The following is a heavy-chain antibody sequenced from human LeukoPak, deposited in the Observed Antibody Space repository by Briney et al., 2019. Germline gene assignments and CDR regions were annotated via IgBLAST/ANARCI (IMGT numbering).Heavy chain of an antibody. CDR1: GGTFSSYA. CDR3: ARDDLEEGGALLEVRAWYYYGMDV. D-gene: IGHD3-10*01. V-gene: IGHV1-69*04. J-gene: IGHJ6*02. CDR2: IIPILGIA. Sequence: GASVKVSCKASGGTFSSYAISWVRQAPGQGLEWMGRIIPILGIANYAQKFQGRVTITADKSTSTASMELSSLRSEDAAVYYCARDDLEEGGALLEVRAWYYYGMDVWGQGTTVTVSS.